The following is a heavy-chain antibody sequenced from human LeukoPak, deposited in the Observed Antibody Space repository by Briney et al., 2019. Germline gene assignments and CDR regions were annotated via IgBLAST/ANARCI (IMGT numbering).Heavy chain of an antibody. CDR1: GGTFSSYA. V-gene: IGHV1-69*05. Sequence: SVKVSCKASGGTFSSYAISWVRQAPGQGLEWMGGIIPIFGTANYAQKFQGRVTITTDESTSTAYMELSSLGSEDTAVYYCARSPYYDFWSGYRPNYYYYYYMDVWGKGTTVTVSS. CDR2: IIPIFGTA. D-gene: IGHD3-3*01. J-gene: IGHJ6*03. CDR3: ARSPYYDFWSGYRPNYYYYYYMDV.